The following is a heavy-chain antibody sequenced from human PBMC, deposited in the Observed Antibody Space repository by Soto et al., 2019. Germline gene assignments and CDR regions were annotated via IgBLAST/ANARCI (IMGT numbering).Heavy chain of an antibody. CDR1: GYTFTSYD. Sequence: QEQLVQSGAEVKKPGASVKVSCKASGYTFTSYDINWVRQATGQGLEWMGWMNPNSGNTGYAKKFQGRATMTRNTSISTAYMGLSSLRSEDTAVYYCARRRRITMVRGVNWFDPWGQGTLVTVSS. V-gene: IGHV1-8*01. CDR3: ARRRRITMVRGVNWFDP. J-gene: IGHJ5*02. CDR2: MNPNSGNT. D-gene: IGHD3-10*01.